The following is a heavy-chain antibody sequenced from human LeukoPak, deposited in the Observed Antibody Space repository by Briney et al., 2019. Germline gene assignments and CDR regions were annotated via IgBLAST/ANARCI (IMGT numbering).Heavy chain of an antibody. CDR1: GGSISSGGYS. D-gene: IGHD3-22*01. Sequence: SETLSLTCAVSGGSISSGGYSWGWIRQPPGKGLEWIGYIYHSGSTYYNPFLKSRITISVGRSKNQFSLKLSSVTAADTAVYYCARVDSSGYYGAFDIWGQGTMVTVSS. CDR3: ARVDSSGYYGAFDI. CDR2: IYHSGST. J-gene: IGHJ3*02. V-gene: IGHV4-30-2*01.